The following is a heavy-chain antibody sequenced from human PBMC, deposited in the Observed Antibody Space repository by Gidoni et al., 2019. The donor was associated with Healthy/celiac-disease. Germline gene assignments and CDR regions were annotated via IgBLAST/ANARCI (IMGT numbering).Heavy chain of an antibody. J-gene: IGHJ6*02. CDR2: INPNSGGT. V-gene: IGHV1-2*02. CDR1: GYTFTGYS. Sequence: QVQLVQSGAEVKKPGASVKVSCKASGYTFTGYSMHGVRQAPGQGFEWMGWINPNSGGTNYAQEFQGRGTRTRDTSISTAYMERSRLRSDDTAVYYCARGTTEATILYYYGMDVWGQGTTVTVSS. D-gene: IGHD5-12*01. CDR3: ARGTTEATILYYYGMDV.